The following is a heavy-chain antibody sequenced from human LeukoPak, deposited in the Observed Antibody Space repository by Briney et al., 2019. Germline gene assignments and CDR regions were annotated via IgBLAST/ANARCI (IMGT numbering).Heavy chain of an antibody. CDR2: ISSNGCST. J-gene: IGHJ4*02. CDR1: GFTFSSYA. D-gene: IGHD1-26*01. V-gene: IGHV3-64*01. CDR3: AKDNLPVGATYGFDY. Sequence: GGSLRLSCAASGFTFSSYAMHWVRQAPGKGLEYVSAISSNGCSTYYANSVKGRFTISRDNSKNTLYLQMNSLRAEDTAVYYCAKDNLPVGATYGFDYWGQGTLVTVSS.